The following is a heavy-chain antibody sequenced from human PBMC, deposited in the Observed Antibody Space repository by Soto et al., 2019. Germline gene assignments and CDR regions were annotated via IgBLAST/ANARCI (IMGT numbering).Heavy chain of an antibody. D-gene: IGHD2-21*01. J-gene: IGHJ2*01. Sequence: EVPQLESVGGLVQPGGSLRLSCAASGFTFSSYALSWVRLAPGKVLEWVSALSGSGGTTFYADSVKGRFTVSTDNSKNTLYLQMTGLKAEDTAVYYCAEVGYGGEGAVYWYFDVWGGGTLVTVSS. CDR1: GFTFSSYA. CDR3: AEVGYGGEGAVYWYFDV. V-gene: IGHV3-23*01. CDR2: LSGSGGTT.